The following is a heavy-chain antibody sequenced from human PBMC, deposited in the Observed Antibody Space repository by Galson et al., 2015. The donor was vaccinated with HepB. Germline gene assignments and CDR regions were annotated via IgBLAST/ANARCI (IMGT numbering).Heavy chain of an antibody. CDR2: ISGSGGSK. V-gene: IGHV3-23*01. CDR1: GFTFSSYA. CDR3: GKGGDDDYDYYYGMDV. D-gene: IGHD1-1*01. Sequence: SLRLSCAASGFTFSSYAMRWVRQAPGEGLEWASAISGSGGSKYYADSVKGRFTVSRDNYKNTLYLNMESLRAEDTAIYYCGKGGDDDYDYYYGMDVWGQGTTVTVSS. J-gene: IGHJ6*02.